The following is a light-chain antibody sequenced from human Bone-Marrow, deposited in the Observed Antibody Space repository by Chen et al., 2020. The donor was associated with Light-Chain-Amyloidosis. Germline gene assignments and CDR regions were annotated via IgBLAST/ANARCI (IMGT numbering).Light chain of an antibody. CDR3: QVWDRSSDRPV. Sequence: SYVLTQPSSVSVAPGQTATIACGGNNIGSTSVHWYQQTPGQAPLLVVYDDSDRPSGNPERVSGTSSGNTATLTSSRVEAGDEADYYCQVWDRSSDRPVFGGGTKLTVL. CDR1: NIGSTS. V-gene: IGLV3-21*02. J-gene: IGLJ3*02. CDR2: DDS.